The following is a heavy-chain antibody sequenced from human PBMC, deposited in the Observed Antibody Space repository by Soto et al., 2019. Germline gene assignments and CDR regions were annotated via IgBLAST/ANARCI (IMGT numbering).Heavy chain of an antibody. J-gene: IGHJ4*02. CDR2: LNAGNGNT. CDR3: ARGTELRYFDWLFDY. CDR1: GYTFTSYA. D-gene: IGHD3-9*01. V-gene: IGHV1-3*01. Sequence: QVQLVQSGAEMKKPGASVKVSCKASGYTFTSYAMHWVRQAPGQRLEWMGWLNAGNGNTKYSQMFQGRVTITRDTSASTDYMELNSLRSEDTAVYYCARGTELRYFDWLFDYWGQGTLVTVSS.